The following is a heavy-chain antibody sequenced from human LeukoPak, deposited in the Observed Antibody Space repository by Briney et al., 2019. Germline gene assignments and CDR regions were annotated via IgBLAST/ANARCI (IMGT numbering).Heavy chain of an antibody. Sequence: PSETLSLTCTVSGGSISSYYWSWIRQPPGKGLEWIGYIYYSGSTSYNPSLMSRVTISVDTSKNQFSLKLSSVTAADTAVYYCARRVAAAGLPFDYWGQGTLVTVSS. V-gene: IGHV4-59*08. CDR3: ARRVAAAGLPFDY. CDR2: IYYSGST. D-gene: IGHD6-13*01. J-gene: IGHJ4*02. CDR1: GGSISSYY.